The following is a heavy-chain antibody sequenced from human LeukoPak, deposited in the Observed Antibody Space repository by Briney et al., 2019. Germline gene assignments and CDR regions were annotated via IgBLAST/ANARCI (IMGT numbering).Heavy chain of an antibody. CDR1: GFTFDDYA. CDR3: AKGPVVLAPGWAFDI. V-gene: IGHV3-9*01. Sequence: PGRSLRLSCAASGFTFDDYAMHWVRQAPGKGLEWVSGISWNSGSIGYADSVKGRFTISRDNSKNTLYLQMNSLRAEDTAVYYCAKGPVVLAPGWAFDIWGQGTMVTVSS. D-gene: IGHD2-8*01. CDR2: ISWNSGSI. J-gene: IGHJ3*02.